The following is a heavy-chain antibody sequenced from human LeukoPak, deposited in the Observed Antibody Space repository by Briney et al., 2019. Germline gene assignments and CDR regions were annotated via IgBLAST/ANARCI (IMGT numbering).Heavy chain of an antibody. Sequence: GGSLRLSCAASGFTVSSNYMSWVRQAPGKGLEWVSVIYIGGSTYYADSVKGRFTISRDNSKNTLYLQMNSLRAEDTAVYYCARSQYYGSGSYHDYWGQGTLVTVSS. D-gene: IGHD3-10*01. CDR3: ARSQYYGSGSYHDY. J-gene: IGHJ4*02. V-gene: IGHV3-66*01. CDR1: GFTVSSNY. CDR2: IYIGGST.